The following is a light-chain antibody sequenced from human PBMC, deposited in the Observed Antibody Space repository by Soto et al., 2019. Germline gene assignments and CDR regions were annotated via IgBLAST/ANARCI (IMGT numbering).Light chain of an antibody. CDR3: QQRSNWPWT. V-gene: IGKV3-11*01. CDR1: QSVSSK. CDR2: DAS. Sequence: EIVMTQSPATLSVSPGERATLSCRASQSVSSKLAWYQQKPGQAPRLLIYDASNRATGIPVRFSGSGSGTDYTLTITNLESEDFAVYYCQQRSNWPWTFGQGTKVDIK. J-gene: IGKJ1*01.